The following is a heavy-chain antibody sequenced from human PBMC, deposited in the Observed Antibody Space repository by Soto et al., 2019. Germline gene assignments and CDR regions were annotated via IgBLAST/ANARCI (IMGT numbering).Heavy chain of an antibody. Sequence: HPGGSLRLSCAASGFPFSTTDMSWVRQAPGKGLEWVSTIGGSGETTYYADSVKGRFTISRDNSKNTLYLQMNSLRADGTALYYCAKNSGWFNTWGQGALVTVSS. D-gene: IGHD3-10*01. CDR2: IGGSGETT. CDR1: GFPFSTTD. V-gene: IGHV3-23*01. CDR3: AKNSGWFNT. J-gene: IGHJ5*02.